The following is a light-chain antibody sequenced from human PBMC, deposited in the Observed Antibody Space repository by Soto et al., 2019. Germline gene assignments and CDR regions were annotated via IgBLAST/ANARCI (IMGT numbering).Light chain of an antibody. CDR1: LSFDNRY. CDR2: ATS. Sequence: ATLSFDNRYLAWYQHKPGQAPRRLIYATSSRATGIPDRFGGSGSGTDFTLTINRLEPEDFAVYYCQQYFGSSWTFGQGTKVDIK. J-gene: IGKJ1*01. V-gene: IGKV3-20*01. CDR3: QQYFGSSWT.